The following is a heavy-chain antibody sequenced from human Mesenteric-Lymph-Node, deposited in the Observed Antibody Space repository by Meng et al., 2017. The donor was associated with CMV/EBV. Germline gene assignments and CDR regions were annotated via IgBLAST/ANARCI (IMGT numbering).Heavy chain of an antibody. J-gene: IGHJ4*02. D-gene: IGHD1-26*01. CDR2: IGNGRYGI. CDR3: ARDKGWAFDY. CDR1: GFSFSDYS. V-gene: IGHV3-48*04. Sequence: LSLTCAASGFSFSDYSMNWVRQTPGKGLEWISYIGNGRYGIYYADSVQGRFTISRDNDQRSLYLQMSNLRPEDTAVYYCARDKGWAFDYWGQGTLVTVSS.